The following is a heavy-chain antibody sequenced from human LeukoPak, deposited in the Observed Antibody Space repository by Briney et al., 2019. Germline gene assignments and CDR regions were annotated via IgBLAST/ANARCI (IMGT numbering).Heavy chain of an antibody. CDR2: ISGSSSSS. V-gene: IGHV3-23*01. J-gene: IGHJ4*02. CDR3: VKEGEVVITHRFDS. D-gene: IGHD3-22*01. Sequence: GGSLRLSCAASGFTFSSFALTWVRQAPGKGLEWVSGISGSSSSSYYADSVKGRFTISRDYSNNTVYLQMNSLRAEDTAVYYCVKEGEVVITHRFDSWGQGTLVTVSS. CDR1: GFTFSSFA.